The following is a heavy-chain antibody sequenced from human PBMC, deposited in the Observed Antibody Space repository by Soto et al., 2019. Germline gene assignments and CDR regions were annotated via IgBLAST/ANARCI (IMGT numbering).Heavy chain of an antibody. Sequence: SETLSLTCTVSGGSISSYYWSWIRQPPGKGLEWIGYIYYSGSTNYNPSLKSRVTISVDTSKNQFSLKLSSVTAADTAVYYCARQVRGVPHFDYWGQGTLITVSS. J-gene: IGHJ4*02. V-gene: IGHV4-59*08. CDR3: ARQVRGVPHFDY. CDR2: IYYSGST. CDR1: GGSISSYY. D-gene: IGHD3-10*01.